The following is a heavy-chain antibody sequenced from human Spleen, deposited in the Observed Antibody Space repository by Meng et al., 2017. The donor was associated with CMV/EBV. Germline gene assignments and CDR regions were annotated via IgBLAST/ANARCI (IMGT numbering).Heavy chain of an antibody. D-gene: IGHD6-6*01. J-gene: IGHJ5*02. CDR1: GGSISSHY. V-gene: IGHV4-59*11. CDR2: IYYSGST. CDR3: ARGGYSSSSPWFDP. Sequence: SETLSLTCSVSGGSISSHYWTWIRQPPGKGLEWIGYIYYSGSTNYNPSLKSRVTISVDTSKNQFSLKLSSVTAADTAVYYGARGGYSSSSPWFDPWGQGTLVTVSS.